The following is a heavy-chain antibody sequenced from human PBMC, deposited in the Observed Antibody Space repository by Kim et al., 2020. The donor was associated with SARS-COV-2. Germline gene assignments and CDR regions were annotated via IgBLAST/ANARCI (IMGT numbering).Heavy chain of an antibody. CDR3: ARDGPFPPGYYGSGSYYNWFDP. CDR1: GFTFSSYS. Sequence: GGSLRLSCAASGFTFSSYSMNWVRQAPGKGLEWVSSISSSSSYIYYADSVKGRFTISRDNAKNSLYLQMNSLRAEDTAVYYCARDGPFPPGYYGSGSYYNWFDPWGQGTLVTVSS. CDR2: ISSSSSYI. V-gene: IGHV3-21*01. J-gene: IGHJ5*02. D-gene: IGHD3-10*01.